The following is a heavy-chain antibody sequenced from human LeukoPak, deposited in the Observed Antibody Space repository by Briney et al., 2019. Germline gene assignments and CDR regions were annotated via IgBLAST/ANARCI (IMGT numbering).Heavy chain of an antibody. V-gene: IGHV3-30*02. CDR3: AKDSLADIDY. CDR2: IRHDGSIK. CDR1: GFIFSTYG. Sequence: GGSLRLSCAASGFIFSTYGMYWVRQAPGKGLEGVAFIRHDGSIKNYADSVKGRSTISRDNSKNTLYLQMNSLRAEETAVYYCAKDSLADIDYWGQGTLITVSS. D-gene: IGHD3-16*01. J-gene: IGHJ4*02.